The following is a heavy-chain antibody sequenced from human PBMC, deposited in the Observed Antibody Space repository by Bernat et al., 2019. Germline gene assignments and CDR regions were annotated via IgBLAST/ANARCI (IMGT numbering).Heavy chain of an antibody. CDR3: AKNLQPVTVGYDFDY. CDR2: ISGSGDST. Sequence: EVQLLESGGGLVQPGGSLRLSCAASGFTFSSYAMSWVRQAPGKGLEWVSAISGSGDSTYYADSVKGRFTISRDNSKNTLYLQMNSLRAEDTAVYYCAKNLQPVTVGYDFDYWGQGTLVTVSS. J-gene: IGHJ4*02. V-gene: IGHV3-23*01. CDR1: GFTFSSYA. D-gene: IGHD5-12*01.